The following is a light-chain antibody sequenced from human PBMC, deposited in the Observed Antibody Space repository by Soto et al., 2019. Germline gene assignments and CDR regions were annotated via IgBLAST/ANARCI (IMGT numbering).Light chain of an antibody. Sequence: QSALTQPASVSGSPGQSITISCTGTSSDVGDYNYVSWYQQHPGKAPKLMIYDVSNRPSGVSNRFSGSKSDNTASLTISGLQAEDEADYYCSSYTSSSTLVVFGGGTKLTVL. CDR2: DVS. CDR1: SSDVGDYNY. J-gene: IGLJ2*01. CDR3: SSYTSSSTLVV. V-gene: IGLV2-14*01.